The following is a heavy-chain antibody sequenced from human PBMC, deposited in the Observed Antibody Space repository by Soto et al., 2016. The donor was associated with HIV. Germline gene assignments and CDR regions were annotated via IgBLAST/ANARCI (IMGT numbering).Heavy chain of an antibody. D-gene: IGHD6-19*01. CDR3: ARGRYSSSYYFDY. V-gene: IGHV3-33*01. CDR2: IWYDGSNK. J-gene: IGHJ4*02. Sequence: VQLVESGGGVVQPGRSLRLSCAASGFTFSSYGMHWVRQAPGKGLEWVAVIWYDGSNKYYADSVKGRFTISRDNSKNTLYLQMNSLRAEDTAVYYCARGRYSSSYYFDYWGQGTLVTVSS. CDR1: GFTFSSYG.